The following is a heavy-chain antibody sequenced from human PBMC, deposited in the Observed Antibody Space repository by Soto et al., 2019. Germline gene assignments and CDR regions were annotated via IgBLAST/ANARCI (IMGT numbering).Heavy chain of an antibody. CDR3: AAQWELLRGNWFDP. CDR1: GGSISSYY. J-gene: IGHJ5*02. D-gene: IGHD1-26*01. CDR2: IYYSGST. Sequence: SETLSLTCTVSGGSISSYYWSWIRQPPGKGLEWIGYIYYSGSTNYNPSLKSRVTISVDTSKNQFSLKLSSVTAADTAAYYCAAQWELLRGNWFDPWGQGTLVTVSS. V-gene: IGHV4-59*01.